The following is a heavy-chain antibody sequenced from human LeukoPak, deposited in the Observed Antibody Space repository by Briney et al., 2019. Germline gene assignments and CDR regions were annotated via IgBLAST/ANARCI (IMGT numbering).Heavy chain of an antibody. CDR1: GYSISSGYY. D-gene: IGHD3-22*01. CDR3: ARGEDYYDSSGSPDY. J-gene: IGHJ4*02. V-gene: IGHV4-38-2*02. Sequence: SETLSLTCTVSGYSISSGYYWGWIRQPPGKGLEWIGSIYHSGSTYYNPSLESRVTISVDTSKNQFSLKLSSVTAADTAVYYCARGEDYYDSSGSPDYWGQGTLVTVSS. CDR2: IYHSGST.